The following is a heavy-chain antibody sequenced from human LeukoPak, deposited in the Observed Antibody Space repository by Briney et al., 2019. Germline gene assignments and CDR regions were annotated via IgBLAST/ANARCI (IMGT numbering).Heavy chain of an antibody. V-gene: IGHV4-59*01. J-gene: IGHJ4*02. CDR2: IYYSGNT. D-gene: IGHD3-22*01. Sequence: PSETLSLTCTVSGGSISTYYWSWIRQPPGKGLEWIGYIYYSGNTNYNPSLKSRVTISVDTSKNQFSLKLSSVTAADTAVYYCARYYYDSSGPKAAYYFDYWGQGTLVTVSS. CDR1: GGSISTYY. CDR3: ARYYYDSSGPKAAYYFDY.